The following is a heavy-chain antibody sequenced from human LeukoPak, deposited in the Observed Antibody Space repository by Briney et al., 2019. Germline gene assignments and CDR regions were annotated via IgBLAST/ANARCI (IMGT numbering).Heavy chain of an antibody. CDR3: ARRTRSALAYSVRSKWGYFDY. D-gene: IGHD5/OR15-5a*01. V-gene: IGHV4-34*01. CDR1: GGSFSGYY. J-gene: IGHJ4*02. CDR2: INHSGST. Sequence: SETLSLTCAVYGGSFSGYYWSWIRQPPGKGLEWIGEINHSGSTNYNPSLKSRVTISVDTSKNQFSLKLSSLTAADTAVYYCARRTRSALAYSVRSKWGYFDYWGQGTPVTVSS.